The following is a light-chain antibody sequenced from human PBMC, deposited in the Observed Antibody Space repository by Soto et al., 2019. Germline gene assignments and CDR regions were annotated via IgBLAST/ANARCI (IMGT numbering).Light chain of an antibody. CDR1: SRDVGAYDY. J-gene: IGLJ1*01. V-gene: IGLV2-14*03. CDR2: YVD. CDR3: CSYADGSIYF. Sequence: QSVLTQPASVSGSPVQSITISCTGTSRDVGAYDYVSWYLQYPDKAPQLLIYYVDHRPSGVSSHFSGSKSGNTASLTISGLQAEDEGDYYCCSYADGSIYFFGTGTKVTVL.